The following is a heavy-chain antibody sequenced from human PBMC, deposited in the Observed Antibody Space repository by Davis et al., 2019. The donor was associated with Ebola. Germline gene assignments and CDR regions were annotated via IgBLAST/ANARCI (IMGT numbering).Heavy chain of an antibody. CDR3: ASGEFVDF. V-gene: IGHV1-46*01. J-gene: IGHJ4*02. D-gene: IGHD3-10*01. CDR2: INPSIGNT. CDR1: GYTFTDYL. Sequence: ASVKVSCKASGYTFTDYLMHWVRQAPGHGLEWMGLINPSIGNTSLAQKFQGRVTLTRDTSTSTVHMDLNSLKSEDTAIYYCASGEFVDFWGQGTLVTVSS.